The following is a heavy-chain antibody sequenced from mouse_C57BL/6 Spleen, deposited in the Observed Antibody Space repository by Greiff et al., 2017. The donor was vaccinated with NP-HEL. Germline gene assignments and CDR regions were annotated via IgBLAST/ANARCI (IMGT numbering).Heavy chain of an antibody. J-gene: IGHJ4*01. Sequence: EVKLVESGGGLVQPGGSLSLSCAASGFTFTDYYMSWVRQPPGKALEWLGFIRNKANGYTTEYSVSVKGRFTISRDNSQSILYLQMNAMRAEDSAAYYCARSLSYYNAMDYWGQGTSVTVSS. CDR1: GFTFTDYY. D-gene: IGHD2-12*01. V-gene: IGHV7-3*01. CDR3: ARSLSYYNAMDY. CDR2: IRNKANGYTT.